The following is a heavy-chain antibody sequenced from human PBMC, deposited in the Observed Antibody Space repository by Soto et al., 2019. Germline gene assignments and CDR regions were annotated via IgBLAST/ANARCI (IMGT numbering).Heavy chain of an antibody. V-gene: IGHV4-31*09. J-gene: IGHJ4*02. CDR1: GGSISSGGYY. D-gene: IGHD3-10*01. CDR2: IYYSGST. CDR3: AGRRDGSGSLDY. Sequence: QVQLQESGPGLVKPSQTLSLTCTVSGGSISSGGYYWSWIRQHPGKGLEWIGYIYYSGSTYYNPSLKSRVTISVDKSKTQFSVKLSAVTAADTAVYYCAGRRDGSGSLDYWGQGTLVTVSS.